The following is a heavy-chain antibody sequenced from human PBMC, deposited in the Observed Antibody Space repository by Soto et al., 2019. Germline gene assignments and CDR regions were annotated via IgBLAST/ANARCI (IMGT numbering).Heavy chain of an antibody. CDR1: GGSISSGGYY. V-gene: IGHV4-31*03. CDR2: IYYSGST. CDR3: ARDVGSEHSSGYYTLMR. Sequence: SETLSLTCTVSGGSISSGGYYWSWIRQHPGKGLEWIGYIYYSGSTYYNPSLKSRVTISVDTSKNQFSMKLSSVTAADTAVYYCARDVGSEHSSGYYTLMRWGQGTLVTVSS. J-gene: IGHJ4*02. D-gene: IGHD3-22*01.